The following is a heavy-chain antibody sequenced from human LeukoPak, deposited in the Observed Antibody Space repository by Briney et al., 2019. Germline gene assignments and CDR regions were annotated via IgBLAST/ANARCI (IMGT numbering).Heavy chain of an antibody. CDR2: ISYDGSNK. Sequence: GGSLRLSCAASGFTFSSYGMHWVRQAPGKGLEWVAVISYDGSNKYYADSVKGRFTISRDNSKNTLYLQMNSLRAEDTAVYYCARVQSRLSWFDPWGQGTLVTVSS. V-gene: IGHV3-30*03. J-gene: IGHJ5*02. CDR1: GFTFSSYG. CDR3: ARVQSRLSWFDP.